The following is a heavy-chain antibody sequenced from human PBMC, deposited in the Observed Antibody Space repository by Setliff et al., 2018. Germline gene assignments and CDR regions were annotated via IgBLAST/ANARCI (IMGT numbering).Heavy chain of an antibody. CDR2: INHSGSP. CDR3: ARGRNIAARLLDS. J-gene: IGHJ4*02. CDR1: GDSISAAS. Sequence: PSETLSLTCNVSGDSISAASIMAWIRQSPGKGLEWIGEINHSGSPNYNPSLKNRVTISIDTSRNQFSLKLNSMTTADTAVYYCARGRNIAARLLDSWGQGTLVTVSS. V-gene: IGHV4-34*01. D-gene: IGHD6-6*01.